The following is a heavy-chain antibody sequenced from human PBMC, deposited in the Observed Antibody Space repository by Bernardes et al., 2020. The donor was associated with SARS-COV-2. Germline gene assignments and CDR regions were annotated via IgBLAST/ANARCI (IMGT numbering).Heavy chain of an antibody. CDR2: IIPLFGKT. Sequence: SVQVYCKTSGNTFTSYAVNWVRQAPGQGLECMGGIIPLFGKTNYAQNFQGRVTIAADESTSTVYMELSSLRSEDTAMYYCARSGTYPDAFDIWGQGTMVNVSS. CDR3: ARSGTYPDAFDI. CDR1: GNTFTSYA. V-gene: IGHV1-69*13. J-gene: IGHJ3*02. D-gene: IGHD1-26*01.